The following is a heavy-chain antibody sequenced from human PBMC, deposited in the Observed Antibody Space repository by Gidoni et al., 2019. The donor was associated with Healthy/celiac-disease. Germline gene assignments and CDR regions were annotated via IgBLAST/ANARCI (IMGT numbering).Heavy chain of an antibody. CDR2: IWYDGSNK. CDR3: ARDESVVVVTATNFDY. J-gene: IGHJ4*02. V-gene: IGHV3-33*01. CDR1: GFTFSSYG. Sequence: QVQLVESGGGVVQPGRSLRLSCAASGFTFSSYGMHWVRQAPGKGLEWVAVIWYDGSNKYYADSVKGRFTISRDNSKNTLYLQMNSLRAEDTAVYYCARDESVVVVTATNFDYWGQGTLVTVSS. D-gene: IGHD2-21*02.